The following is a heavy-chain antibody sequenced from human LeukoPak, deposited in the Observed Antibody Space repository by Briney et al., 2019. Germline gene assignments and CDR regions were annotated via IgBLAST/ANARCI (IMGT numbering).Heavy chain of an antibody. V-gene: IGHV3-74*01. CDR1: GLPLGSYW. D-gene: IGHD1-26*01. J-gene: IGHJ3*02. Sequence: SGGSLRLSCAVSGLPLGSYWMHWVRQAPGERPAWVSRINGDASSYAYADSVRGRLTVSRDNAKNTLYLQMNTLRAEDTAVYYCARGTGSYSLSGFDIWGQGTMVTVSS. CDR2: INGDASSY. CDR3: ARGTGSYSLSGFDI.